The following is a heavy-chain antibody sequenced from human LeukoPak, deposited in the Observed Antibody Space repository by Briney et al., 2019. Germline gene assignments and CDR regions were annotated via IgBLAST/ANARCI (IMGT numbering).Heavy chain of an antibody. D-gene: IGHD2-15*01. J-gene: IGHJ3*02. Sequence: GGSLRLSCAASGFTFSSYAMSWVRQAPGKGLEWVSAISGSGGSTYYADSVKGRFTISRDNSKNTLYLQMNSLRAEDTAVYYCAKDLGYCGGGSCYSYHAFDIWGQGTMVTVSS. CDR2: ISGSGGST. CDR1: GFTFSSYA. V-gene: IGHV3-23*01. CDR3: AKDLGYCGGGSCYSYHAFDI.